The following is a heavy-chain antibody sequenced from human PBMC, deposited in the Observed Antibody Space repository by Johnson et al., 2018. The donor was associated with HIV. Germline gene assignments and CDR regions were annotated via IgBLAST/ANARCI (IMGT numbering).Heavy chain of an antibody. CDR1: GFTFSYYA. J-gene: IGHJ3*02. CDR3: ARDREYGLAWGWALDI. Sequence: QVQLVESGGGVVQPGRSLRLSCAASGFTFSYYAMHWVRQAPGKGLEWMAVISHDGSNRYYADSVKGRFTISRDNSKNTLYMQTNSLRREDTAVYYCARDREYGLAWGWALDIWGQGTKVTVSS. D-gene: IGHD6-19*01. CDR2: ISHDGSNR. V-gene: IGHV3-30*04.